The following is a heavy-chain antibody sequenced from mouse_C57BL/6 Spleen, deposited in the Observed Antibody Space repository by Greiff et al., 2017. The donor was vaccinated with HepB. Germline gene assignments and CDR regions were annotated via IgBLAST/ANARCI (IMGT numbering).Heavy chain of an antibody. V-gene: IGHV14-4*01. D-gene: IGHD1-1*01. CDR1: GFNIKDDY. CDR2: IDPENGDT. J-gene: IGHJ2*01. CDR3: TTSRVGSSLYYFDY. Sequence: EVQLQQSGAELVRPGASVKLSCTASGFNIKDDYMHWVKQRPEQGLEWIGWIDPENGDTEYASKFQGKATITADTSSNTAYLQLSSLTSEDTAVYYCTTSRVGSSLYYFDYWGQGTTLTVSS.